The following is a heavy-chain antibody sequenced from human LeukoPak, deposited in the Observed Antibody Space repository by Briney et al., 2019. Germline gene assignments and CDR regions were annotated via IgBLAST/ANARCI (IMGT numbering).Heavy chain of an antibody. D-gene: IGHD3-22*01. V-gene: IGHV4-34*01. J-gene: IGHJ4*02. CDR3: ARGGGGSGYYYDY. Sequence: TSETLSLTCAVYGGSFSGYYWSWIRQPPGKGLEWIGEINHSGSTNYNPSLKSRVTISVDTSKNQFSLKLSSVTAADTAVYYCARGGGGSGYYYDYWGQGTLVTVSS. CDR1: GGSFSGYY. CDR2: INHSGST.